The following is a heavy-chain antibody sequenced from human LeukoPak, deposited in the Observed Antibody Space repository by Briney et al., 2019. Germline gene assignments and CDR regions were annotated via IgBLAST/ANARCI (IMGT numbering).Heavy chain of an antibody. J-gene: IGHJ4*02. D-gene: IGHD5-12*01. V-gene: IGHV4-34*01. Sequence: SETLSLTCAVYGGSFSGYYWSWIRQPPGKGLEWIGEINHSGSTNYNPSLKSRVTMSVDTSKNQFSLKLSSVTAADTAVYYCARGVSGYDRNWGQGTLVTVSS. CDR1: GGSFSGYY. CDR3: ARGVSGYDRN. CDR2: INHSGST.